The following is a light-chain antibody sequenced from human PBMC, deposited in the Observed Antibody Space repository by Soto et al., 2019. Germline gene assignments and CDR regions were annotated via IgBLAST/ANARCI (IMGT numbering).Light chain of an antibody. CDR2: EVS. CDR3: SSYTSSSTRV. V-gene: IGLV2-14*03. J-gene: IGLJ1*01. CDR1: SSDVGAYDY. Sequence: LNQPASGSGAAVQWSTIFCNENSSDVGAYDYVSWYQQHPDKAPKLTIYEVSNRPSGVSNRFSGSKSVNTATLTISGLQAEDEADYYCSSYTSSSTRVFGTGTKVTVL.